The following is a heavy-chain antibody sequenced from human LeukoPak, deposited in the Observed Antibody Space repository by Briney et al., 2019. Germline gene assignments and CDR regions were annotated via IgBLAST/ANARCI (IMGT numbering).Heavy chain of an antibody. D-gene: IGHD6-13*01. J-gene: IGHJ4*02. CDR2: IWYDGRNK. Sequence: GGSLRLFRAASGFPFSSYGKHWAPQAPGKGLEWVAVIWYDGRNKHYADSVKGRFTISRDNVRNTLFLQMNSLRAEDTAVYYCARDPYSSSSGSGDYWGQGTLVTVSS. CDR1: GFPFSSYG. CDR3: ARDPYSSSSGSGDY. V-gene: IGHV3-33*01.